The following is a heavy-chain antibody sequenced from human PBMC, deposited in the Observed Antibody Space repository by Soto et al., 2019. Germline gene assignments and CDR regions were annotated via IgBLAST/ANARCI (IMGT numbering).Heavy chain of an antibody. CDR3: AKGVPGIAVAGTGYFQH. V-gene: IGHV3-23*01. CDR2: IRGSGDST. D-gene: IGHD6-19*01. Sequence: EVQLLESGGGLVQPGGSLRLSCAASGFTFSSYAMSWVRQAPGKGLEWVSGIRGSGDSTYYAHSVKGRFTISRDNSKNTLYLQMNSQRAEDTAVYYGAKGVPGIAVAGTGYFQHWGQGTLVTVSS. CDR1: GFTFSSYA. J-gene: IGHJ1*01.